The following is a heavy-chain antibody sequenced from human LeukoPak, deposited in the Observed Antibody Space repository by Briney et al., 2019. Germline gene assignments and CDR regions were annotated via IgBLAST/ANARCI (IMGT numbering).Heavy chain of an antibody. CDR2: IYYSGST. J-gene: IGHJ4*02. CDR3: ARHITDYSSDRHLDY. V-gene: IGHV4-59*01. CDR1: GGSISSYY. D-gene: IGHD2-15*01. Sequence: SETLSLTCTVSGGSISSYYWSWIRQPPGKGLEWIGYIYYSGSTNYNPSLKSRVTISVDTSKNQFSLKLSSVTAADTAVYYCARHITDYSSDRHLDYWGQGTLVTVSS.